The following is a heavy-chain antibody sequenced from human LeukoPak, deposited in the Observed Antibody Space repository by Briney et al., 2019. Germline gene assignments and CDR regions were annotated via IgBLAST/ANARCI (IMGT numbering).Heavy chain of an antibody. J-gene: IGHJ1*01. CDR2: FSSSSTTI. D-gene: IGHD2-15*01. CDR1: GFTFSSYG. Sequence: GGSLRLSCAASGFTFSSYGMNWVRQAPGKGLEWVSYFSSSSTTIYYADSVKGRFTISRDNAKNSLYLQMDSLRAEDTAVYYCARDCSGGSCYSGDFRHWGQGTLVTVSS. CDR3: ARDCSGGSCYSGDFRH. V-gene: IGHV3-48*01.